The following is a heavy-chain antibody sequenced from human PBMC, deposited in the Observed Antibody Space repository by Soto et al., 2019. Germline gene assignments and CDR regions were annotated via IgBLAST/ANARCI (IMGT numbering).Heavy chain of an antibody. CDR2: INHSGSN. J-gene: IGHJ3*02. V-gene: IGHV4-34*01. Sequence: QLQQWGAGLLKPSETLSLTCVVSGGSFSTYYYNWIRQSPGKGLEWIGEINHSGSNNYSPSLXXRXXMXXXXSXNXFSLKLTSVTAADTAVYYCARGGSNDWQVAFDIWGQGTMVTVSS. D-gene: IGHD3-9*01. CDR3: ARGGSNDWQVAFDI. CDR1: GGSFSTYY.